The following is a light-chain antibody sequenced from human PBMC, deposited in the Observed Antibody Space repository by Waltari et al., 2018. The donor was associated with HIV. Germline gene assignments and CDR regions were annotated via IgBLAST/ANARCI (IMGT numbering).Light chain of an antibody. J-gene: IGLJ3*02. Sequence: QFALTQPRSVSGSPGQSFPISCTCTSRAVGVYDPGPWYLQHPGKVPKLIIYEVIKRPSGVPDRCSGSKSGNTASLTISGLQTEDEADYFCCSYAGTYTYVLFGGGTKLTVL. CDR3: CSYAGTYTYVL. CDR1: SRAVGVYDP. CDR2: EVI. V-gene: IGLV2-11*01.